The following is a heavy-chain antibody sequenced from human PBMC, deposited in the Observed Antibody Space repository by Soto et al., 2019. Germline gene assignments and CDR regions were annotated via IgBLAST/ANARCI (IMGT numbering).Heavy chain of an antibody. CDR2: VHPSGNT. V-gene: IGHV4-34*09. CDR1: GGSFSGYY. J-gene: IGHJ4*02. CDR3: ARAYYYDSSGYSFDY. D-gene: IGHD3-22*01. Sequence: PSETLSLTCAVYGGSFSGYYWNWIRQPPGKGLEWIGEVHPSGNTYYNPSLKSRVTISVDTSKNQFSLKLSSVTAADTSVYYCARAYYYDSSGYSFDYWGQGTLVTVSS.